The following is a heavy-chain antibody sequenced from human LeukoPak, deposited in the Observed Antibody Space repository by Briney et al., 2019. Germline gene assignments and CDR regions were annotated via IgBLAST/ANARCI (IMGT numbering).Heavy chain of an antibody. CDR2: ISIAGDT. CDR1: GFLFSTYD. Sequence: PGGSLRLSCAASGFLFSTYDMHWVRQATGKGLEWVSGISIAGDTYYPASVKGRFTVSRENAKNSLYLQMNSLRVGDTAVYYCARGRHYGSGSPYWFDPWGQGALVTVSS. D-gene: IGHD3-10*01. CDR3: ARGRHYGSGSPYWFDP. J-gene: IGHJ5*02. V-gene: IGHV3-13*01.